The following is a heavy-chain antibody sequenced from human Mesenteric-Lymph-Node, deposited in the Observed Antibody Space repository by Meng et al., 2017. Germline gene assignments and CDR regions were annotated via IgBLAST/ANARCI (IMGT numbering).Heavy chain of an antibody. CDR3: AFDF. CDR1: GFPFSYYA. V-gene: IGHV3-23*01. Sequence: GESLKISCAASGFPFSYYAMGWVRQAPGRGLELVSAISASGDSTYYADSVKGRFTVSRDNAKCTLYLQMKSLRTEDTAMYYCAFDFWGQGTLVTVSS. CDR2: ISASGDST. J-gene: IGHJ4*02.